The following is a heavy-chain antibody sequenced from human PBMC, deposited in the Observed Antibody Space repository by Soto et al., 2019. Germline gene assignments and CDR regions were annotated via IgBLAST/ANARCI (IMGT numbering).Heavy chain of an antibody. J-gene: IGHJ4*02. CDR1: NGSFMGYY. CDR3: ASLNGGRFLDKGDY. D-gene: IGHD3-3*01. V-gene: IGHV4-34*01. Sequence: NPSETLSLTCGVYNGSFMGYYWTWVRQPLGKGLEWIGEINHFGSPNYNPSLKSRVAISIDTSKQQFSLTLRSLTAADTGVYYCASLNGGRFLDKGDYWGQGILVTVSS. CDR2: INHFGSP.